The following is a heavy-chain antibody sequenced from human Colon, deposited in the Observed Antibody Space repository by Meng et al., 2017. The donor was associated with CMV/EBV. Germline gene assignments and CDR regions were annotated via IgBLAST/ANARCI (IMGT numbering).Heavy chain of an antibody. CDR1: GFTFTTYW. CDR3: ARRYGAGSYGMDV. J-gene: IGHJ6*02. V-gene: IGHV5-51*01. Sequence: GESLKISCRGSGFTFTTYWIAWVRQMPGKGLEWMGIIYPNDNDTRYSPSFQGQVTISADKSIGIAYLQWSSLKASDTAIYYCARRYGAGSYGMDVWGLGTTVTVSS. CDR2: IYPNDNDT. D-gene: IGHD3-10*01.